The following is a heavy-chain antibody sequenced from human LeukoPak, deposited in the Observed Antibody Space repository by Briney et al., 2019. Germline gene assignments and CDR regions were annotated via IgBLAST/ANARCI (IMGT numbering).Heavy chain of an antibody. CDR3: ARERTGTLDY. J-gene: IGHJ4*02. V-gene: IGHV3-74*01. D-gene: IGHD1-1*01. CDR2: INNDGSST. CDR1: GFTFSSYW. Sequence: GGSLRLSCGASGFTFSSYWMHWVRQAPGKGLVWVSRINNDGSSTSYADSVQGRFTISRDNAKNSLYLQMNSLRAEDTAVYYCARERTGTLDYWGQGTLVTVSS.